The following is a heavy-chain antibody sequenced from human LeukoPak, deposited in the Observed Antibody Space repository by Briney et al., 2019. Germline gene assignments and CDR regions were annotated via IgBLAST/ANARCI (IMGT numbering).Heavy chain of an antibody. CDR1: GGSLSSSSYY. J-gene: IGHJ6*03. Sequence: SETLSLTCTVSGGSLSSSSYYWGWIRQPPGKGLEWIGEINHSGSTNYNPSLKSRVTISVDTSKNQFSLKLSSVTGADTAVYYCARGRSTVVVPAATPAMDVWGKGTTVTVSS. CDR2: INHSGST. V-gene: IGHV4-39*07. D-gene: IGHD2-2*01. CDR3: ARGRSTVVVPAATPAMDV.